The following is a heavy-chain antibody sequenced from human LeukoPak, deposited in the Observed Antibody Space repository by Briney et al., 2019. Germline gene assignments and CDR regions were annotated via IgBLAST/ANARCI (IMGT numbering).Heavy chain of an antibody. V-gene: IGHV1-18*01. J-gene: IGHJ6*02. D-gene: IGHD5-24*01. CDR2: ISAYNGNT. Sequence: ASVKVSCKASGYTFTSYGISWVRQAPGQGLERMGWISAYNGNTNYAQKLQGRVTMTTDTSTSTAYMELRSLRSDDTAVYYCARVIMEMATITWYYYYGMDVWGQGTTVTVSS. CDR3: ARVIMEMATITWYYYYGMDV. CDR1: GYTFTSYG.